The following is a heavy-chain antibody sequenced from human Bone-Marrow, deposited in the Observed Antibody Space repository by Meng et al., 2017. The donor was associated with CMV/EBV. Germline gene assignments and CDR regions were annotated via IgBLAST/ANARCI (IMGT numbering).Heavy chain of an antibody. Sequence: GSLRLSCTVSGGSVRSGNYYWSWIRQPPGKGLEWIGYTYYGGSADYNSSLKSRVTISIDTSQNQFSLKLNSVTAADTAVYYCARAERFSKRFDPWGQGTLVIVSS. D-gene: IGHD1-1*01. V-gene: IGHV4-61*01. J-gene: IGHJ5*02. CDR1: GGSVRSGNYY. CDR3: ARAERFSKRFDP. CDR2: TYYGGSA.